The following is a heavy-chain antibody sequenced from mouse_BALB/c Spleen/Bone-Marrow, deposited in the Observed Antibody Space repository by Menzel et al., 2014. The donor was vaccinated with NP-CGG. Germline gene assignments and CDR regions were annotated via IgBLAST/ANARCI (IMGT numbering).Heavy chain of an antibody. V-gene: IGHV1S81*02. D-gene: IGHD1-1*02. Sequence: QVQLKDSGAELVKPGASVKLSCKASGYTFTSYYVYWVKQRPGQGLEWIGEINPSNGGTNFNEKFKSKATLTVDKSSSTAYMQLSSLTSEDSAVYYCTREGGSQFAYWGQGTLVTVSA. J-gene: IGHJ3*01. CDR2: INPSNGGT. CDR3: TREGGSQFAY. CDR1: GYTFTSYY.